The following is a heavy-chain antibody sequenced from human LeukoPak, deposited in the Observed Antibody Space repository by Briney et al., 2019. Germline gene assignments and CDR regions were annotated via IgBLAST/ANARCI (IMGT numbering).Heavy chain of an antibody. J-gene: IGHJ4*02. D-gene: IGHD6-6*01. CDR3: TRDGYSNSSGPFDY. V-gene: IGHV3-49*04. CDR2: IRSKAYGGTT. CDR1: GFTFGDYA. Sequence: PGGSLRLSCTASGFTFGDYAMSWVRQAPGKGLEWVGFIRSKAYGGTTEYAASVKGRFTISRDDSKSIAYLQMNSLKTEDTAVYYCTRDGYSNSSGPFDYWGQGTLVTVSS.